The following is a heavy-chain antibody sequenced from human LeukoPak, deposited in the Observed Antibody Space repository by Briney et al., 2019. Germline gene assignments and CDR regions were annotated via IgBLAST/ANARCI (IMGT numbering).Heavy chain of an antibody. CDR3: ARGDGDYVHFYYYYYMDV. Sequence: PSETLSLTCAVYGGSFSGYYWSWIRQPPGKGLEWIGEINHSGSTNYNPSLKSRVTMSVDTSKNQFSLKLSSVTAADTAVYYCARGDGDYVHFYYYYYMDVWGKGTTVTVSS. D-gene: IGHD4-17*01. CDR2: INHSGST. CDR1: GGSFSGYY. J-gene: IGHJ6*03. V-gene: IGHV4-34*01.